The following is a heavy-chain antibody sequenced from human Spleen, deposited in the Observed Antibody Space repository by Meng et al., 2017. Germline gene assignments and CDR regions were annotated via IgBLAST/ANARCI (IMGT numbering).Heavy chain of an antibody. V-gene: IGHV2-5*02. CDR3: ARRPHSTGFDS. Sequence: QITLKGSAPTLVKPTQTLPLTCTFSGFSLSTSGVGVGWIRQPPGKALEWLALIYWDDDKRYSPSLKSRLMITKDTSKNQVVLSMTNMDPVDTATYYCARRPHSTGFDSWGQGTLVTVSS. D-gene: IGHD3-22*01. CDR1: GFSLSTSGVG. J-gene: IGHJ4*02. CDR2: IYWDDDK.